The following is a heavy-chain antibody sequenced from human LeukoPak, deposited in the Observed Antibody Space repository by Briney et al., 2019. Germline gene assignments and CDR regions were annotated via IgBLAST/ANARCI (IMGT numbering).Heavy chain of an antibody. Sequence: PGGSLRLSCAAPGFTPSDYHMNWVRQAPGKGLEWLSSITTISHYIYYAGAVRGRFTISRDNAKNSLYLQMNSLRGEDTAVYYCARSGGPGTYHQLRYNWFDPWGQGTLVTVSS. CDR1: GFTPSDYH. D-gene: IGHD3-10*01. J-gene: IGHJ5*02. CDR2: ITTISHYI. V-gene: IGHV3-21*01. CDR3: ARSGGPGTYHQLRYNWFDP.